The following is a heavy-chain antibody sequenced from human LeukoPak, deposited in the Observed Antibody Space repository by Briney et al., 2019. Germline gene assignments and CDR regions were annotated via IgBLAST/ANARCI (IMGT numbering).Heavy chain of an antibody. Sequence: GGSLRLSCAASGFTFSSYWMSWVRQAPGKGLEWVANIEQDGSKKYYVDSVKGRFTISRDNAKNSLYLQMNSLRAEDTAVYYCARDGPYYDVLTGYPPFDYWGQGTLVTVSS. CDR3: ARDGPYYDVLTGYPPFDY. CDR1: GFTFSSYW. J-gene: IGHJ4*02. D-gene: IGHD3-9*01. V-gene: IGHV3-7*01. CDR2: IEQDGSKK.